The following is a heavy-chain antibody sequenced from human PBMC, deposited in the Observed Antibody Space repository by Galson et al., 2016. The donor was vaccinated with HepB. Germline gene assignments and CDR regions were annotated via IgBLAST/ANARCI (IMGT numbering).Heavy chain of an antibody. CDR2: VSYEGKT. D-gene: IGHD1-26*01. CDR3: ARDQEVVASVLMRRPSMYYSGMDV. J-gene: IGHJ6*02. Sequence: SETLSLTCSVSGDSIRPFYWSWIRQSPGKGLEWIGYVSYEGKTSYNPSLQSRLTMSVDMSNNEVSLRLRSVTAVDTAVYYCARDQEVVASVLMRRPSMYYSGMDVWGRGIKVVVS. V-gene: IGHV4-59*01. CDR1: GDSIRPFY.